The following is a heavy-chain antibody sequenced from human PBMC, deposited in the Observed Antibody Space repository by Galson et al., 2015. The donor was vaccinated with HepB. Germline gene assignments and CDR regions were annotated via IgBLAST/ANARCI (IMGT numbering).Heavy chain of an antibody. CDR1: GFTFSSYA. V-gene: IGHV3-64D*06. CDR3: VKDKFVMATIMYY. Sequence: SLRLSCAASGFTFSSYAMHWVRQAPGKGLEYVSAISSNGGSTYYADSVKGRFTISRDNSKNTLYLQMSSLRAEDTAVYYCVKDKFVMATIMYYWGQGTLVTVSS. D-gene: IGHD5-24*01. J-gene: IGHJ4*02. CDR2: ISSNGGST.